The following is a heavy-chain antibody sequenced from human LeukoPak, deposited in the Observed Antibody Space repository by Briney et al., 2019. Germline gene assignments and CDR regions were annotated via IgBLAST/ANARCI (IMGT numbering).Heavy chain of an antibody. CDR2: ISAYNGNT. Sequence: ASVKVSCKASGYTFTSYGISWVRQAPGQGLEWMGWISAYNGNTNYAQKLQGRVTMTRDTSTSTVYMDLSSLTSEDTAVYYCAKSGLVQSKNWFDPWGQGTLVIVSS. V-gene: IGHV1-18*01. CDR3: AKSGLVQSKNWFDP. J-gene: IGHJ5*02. CDR1: GYTFTSYG. D-gene: IGHD2-2*01.